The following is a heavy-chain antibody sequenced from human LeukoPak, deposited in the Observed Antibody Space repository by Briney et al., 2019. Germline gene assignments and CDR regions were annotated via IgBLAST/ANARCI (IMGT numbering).Heavy chain of an antibody. CDR1: GFTFSSYA. V-gene: IGHV3-30*04. CDR2: ISYDGSNK. J-gene: IGHJ4*02. D-gene: IGHD4-17*01. Sequence: GGSLRLSCAASGFTFSSYAMHWVRQAPGKGLEWVAVISYDGSNKYYADSVKGRFTISRDNSKNTLYLQMNSLRAEDTAVYYCASLRMYGDFDYWGQGTLVTVSS. CDR3: ASLRMYGDFDY.